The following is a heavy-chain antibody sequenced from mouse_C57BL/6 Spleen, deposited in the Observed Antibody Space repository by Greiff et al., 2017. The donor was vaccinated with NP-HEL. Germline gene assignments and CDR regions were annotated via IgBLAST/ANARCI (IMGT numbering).Heavy chain of an antibody. D-gene: IGHD2-1*01. CDR2: IDPSDSYT. CDR3: AILIYYGNYVSDY. J-gene: IGHJ2*01. CDR1: GYTFTSYW. V-gene: IGHV1-69*01. Sequence: QVQLQQPGAALVMPGASVKLSCKASGYTFTSYWMHWVKQRPGQGLEWIGEIDPSDSYTNYNQKLKGKSTLTVDKSSSTAYMQLSSLTSEDSAVYYCAILIYYGNYVSDYWGQGTTLTVSS.